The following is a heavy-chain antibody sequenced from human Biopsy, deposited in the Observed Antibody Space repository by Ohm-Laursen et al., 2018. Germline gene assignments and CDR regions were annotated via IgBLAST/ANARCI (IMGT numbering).Heavy chain of an antibody. CDR2: VTGSGRST. D-gene: IGHD3-10*01. CDR3: AKGRSGGTGHGNWFDP. Sequence: SLRLSCAASGFTFGEHPMTWVRQAPGKGLEWVSVVTGSGRSTYYTDSVKGRFSISRDNSKNTLYLQMNSLRVEDTAVYYCAKGRSGGTGHGNWFDPWGQGTLVIASS. J-gene: IGHJ5*02. V-gene: IGHV3-23*01. CDR1: GFTFGEHP.